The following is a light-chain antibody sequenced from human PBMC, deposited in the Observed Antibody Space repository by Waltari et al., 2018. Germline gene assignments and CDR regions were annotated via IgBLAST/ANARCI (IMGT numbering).Light chain of an antibody. CDR1: SSDVGSFNL. CDR2: EVN. J-gene: IGLJ2*01. Sequence: QSALTQTASVSGSPGQSLTISCTGTSSDVGSFNLVSWYQLLPGKAPKLLISEVNKRPSGVSNRFFGSKSGIMASLTISGLQTGDEADYYCCSYAGSTSYVVFGGGTKLTVL. CDR3: CSYAGSTSYVV. V-gene: IGLV2-23*02.